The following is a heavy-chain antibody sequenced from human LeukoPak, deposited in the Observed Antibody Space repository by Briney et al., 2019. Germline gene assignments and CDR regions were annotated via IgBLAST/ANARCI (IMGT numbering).Heavy chain of an antibody. CDR1: GFTFSSYG. CDR2: ISYDGSNR. CDR3: ARDREAVDTKAWYFDY. V-gene: IGHV3-30*03. J-gene: IGHJ4*02. D-gene: IGHD6-19*01. Sequence: PGRSLRPSCAASGFTFSSYGMHWVRQAPGKGLEWVAVISYDGSNRYYADSVKGRFTISRDNSKNTLYLQMNSLRAEDTAVYYCARDREAVDTKAWYFDYWGQGTLVTVSS.